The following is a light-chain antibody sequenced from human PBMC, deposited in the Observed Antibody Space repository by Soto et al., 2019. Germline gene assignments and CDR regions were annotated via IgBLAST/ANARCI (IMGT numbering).Light chain of an antibody. CDR2: EVS. J-gene: IGLJ3*02. V-gene: IGLV2-14*01. CDR3: SSYTSINTWV. CDR1: SSDVGGYNY. Sequence: QSALTQPASVSGSPGQSITISCTGTSSDVGGYNYVSWYQQHPGKAPKLMIYEVSNRPSGVSNRFSGSKSGNTASLTISGLQAEDEADYYCSSYTSINTWVFGGGTNLTVL.